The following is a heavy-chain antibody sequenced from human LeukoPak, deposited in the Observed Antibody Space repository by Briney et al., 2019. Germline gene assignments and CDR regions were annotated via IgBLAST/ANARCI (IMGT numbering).Heavy chain of an antibody. CDR3: ARVNTMIVVDY. CDR1: GGSFSGYY. D-gene: IGHD3-22*01. J-gene: IGHJ4*02. CDR2: TNHSGST. V-gene: IGHV4-34*01. Sequence: PSETLSLTCAVYGGSFSGYYWSWIRQPPGKGLEWIGETNHSGSTNYNPSLKSRVTISVDTSKNQFSLKLSSVTAADTAVYYCARVNTMIVVDYWGQGTLVTVSS.